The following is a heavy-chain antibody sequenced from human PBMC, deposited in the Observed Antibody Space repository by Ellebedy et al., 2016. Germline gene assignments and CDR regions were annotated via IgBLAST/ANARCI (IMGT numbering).Heavy chain of an antibody. D-gene: IGHD6-19*01. CDR1: GFTFGNFF. J-gene: IGHJ6*02. CDR3: VKGGSGWTPGYYGMDV. Sequence: GGSLRLXXVASGFTFGNFFMSWVRQAPGKGLEWVSSITSSGSYIYYADSVKGRFTISRDNAKNSLYLQMNSLRAEDTAIYYCVKGGSGWTPGYYGMDVWGQGTTVTVSS. V-gene: IGHV3-21*04. CDR2: ITSSGSYI.